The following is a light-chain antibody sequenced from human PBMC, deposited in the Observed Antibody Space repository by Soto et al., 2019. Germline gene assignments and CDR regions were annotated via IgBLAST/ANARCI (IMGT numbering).Light chain of an antibody. CDR2: GAS. V-gene: IGKV3D-15*01. CDR3: QQYNNWPPYT. CDR1: QSVSSN. J-gene: IGKJ2*01. Sequence: EIVMTQSPATLSVSPGERATLSCRASQSVSSNLAWYQQKPGQAPRLLIYGASTRDTGIPARFSGSGSGTECTLTISSLQSEDFAVYYCQQYNNWPPYTFGQGTKLEIK.